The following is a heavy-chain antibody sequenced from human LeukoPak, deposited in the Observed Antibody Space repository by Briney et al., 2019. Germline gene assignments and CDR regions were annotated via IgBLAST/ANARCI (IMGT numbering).Heavy chain of an antibody. D-gene: IGHD6-19*01. CDR2: IKQDGSEK. V-gene: IGHV3-7*01. Sequence: PGGALRLSCAASGFTFRSYWMSWVRQAPGKGLEWVANIKQDGSEKYYADSVKGRFTISRDNSKNTLYLQMNSLRAEDTGVYYCAKDLSSGSRRAYWGQGTLVTVSS. CDR3: AKDLSSGSRRAY. J-gene: IGHJ4*02. CDR1: GFTFRSYW.